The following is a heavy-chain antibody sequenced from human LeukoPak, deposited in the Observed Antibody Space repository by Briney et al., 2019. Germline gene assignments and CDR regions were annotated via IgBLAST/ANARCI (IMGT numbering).Heavy chain of an antibody. D-gene: IGHD1-26*01. V-gene: IGHV3-9*01. Sequence: GGSLRLSRAATGFTFKDYGMHWVRQPPGKGLEWVSSINWNGGGTDYADSVKARFTISRDNAKNSLYLQLSSLRPEDTALYYCAKHMRATNTYSFFGLDVWGQGTTVTVSS. CDR3: AKHMRATNTYSFFGLDV. CDR1: GFTFKDYG. J-gene: IGHJ6*02. CDR2: INWNGGGT.